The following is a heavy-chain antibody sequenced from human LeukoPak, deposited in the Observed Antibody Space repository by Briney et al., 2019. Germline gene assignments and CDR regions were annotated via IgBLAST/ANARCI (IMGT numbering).Heavy chain of an antibody. Sequence: ASVKVSCKASGYTFTSYDINWVRQATGQGLEWMGWMNPNSGNTGYAQEFQGRVTMTRNTSISTAYMELSSLRSEDTAVYYCARGRWLRHWFDPWGQGTLVTVSS. D-gene: IGHD5-12*01. CDR1: GYTFTSYD. J-gene: IGHJ5*02. CDR2: MNPNSGNT. CDR3: ARGRWLRHWFDP. V-gene: IGHV1-8*01.